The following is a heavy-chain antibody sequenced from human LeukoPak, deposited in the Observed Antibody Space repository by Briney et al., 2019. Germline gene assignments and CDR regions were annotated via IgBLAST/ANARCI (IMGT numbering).Heavy chain of an antibody. V-gene: IGHV3-53*01. Sequence: GGSLRLSCAASGFTVSSNYMSWVRQAPGKGLEWVSVIYSGGSTYYADSVKGRFTISRDNSKNTLYLQMNSLRAEDTAVYYCARRGSGWYVPFDYWGQGTLVTVSS. CDR1: GFTVSSNY. CDR2: IYSGGST. D-gene: IGHD6-13*01. CDR3: ARRGSGWYVPFDY. J-gene: IGHJ4*02.